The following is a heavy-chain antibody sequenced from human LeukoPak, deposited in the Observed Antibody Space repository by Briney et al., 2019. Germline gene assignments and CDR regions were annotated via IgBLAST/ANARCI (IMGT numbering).Heavy chain of an antibody. CDR3: ARGYCSGGSCYSYYYYNYMDV. V-gene: IGHV4-59*12. Sequence: SETLSLTCTVSGGSISSYYWSWIRQPSGKGLEWIGYIYYSGSTNYNPSLKSRVTISVDTSKNQFSLKLSSVTAADTAVYYCARGYCSGGSCYSYYYYNYMDVWGKGTTVTVSS. CDR1: GGSISSYY. CDR2: IYYSGST. J-gene: IGHJ6*03. D-gene: IGHD2-15*01.